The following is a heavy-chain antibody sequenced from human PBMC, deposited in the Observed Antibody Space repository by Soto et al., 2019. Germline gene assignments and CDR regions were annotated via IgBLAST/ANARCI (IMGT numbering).Heavy chain of an antibody. Sequence: PGGSLRLSCTASGFTFGDYAMSWLRQAPGNGLEWVGFIRSKAYGGTTGYAASVKDRVTISRDDSICIDYLQMRCRITEDTAVYYCTGPCCYESIGYPMYWDQETLVAVSS. V-gene: IGHV3-49*03. CDR1: GFTFGDYA. J-gene: IGHJ4*01. CDR2: IRSKAYGGTT. CDR3: TGPCCYESIGYPMY. D-gene: IGHD3-22*01.